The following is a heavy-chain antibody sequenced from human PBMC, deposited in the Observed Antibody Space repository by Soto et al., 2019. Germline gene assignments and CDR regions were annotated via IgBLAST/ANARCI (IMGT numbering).Heavy chain of an antibody. J-gene: IGHJ6*02. CDR3: ARGFTTVTTDGMYV. CDR1: GGSISSGGYY. V-gene: IGHV4-31*03. D-gene: IGHD4-17*01. Sequence: PSETLSLTCTVSGGSISSGGYYWSWIRQLPGKGLEWIGYIYYSGSTYYNPSLKSRVTISVDTSKNQFSLKLSSVTAADTAVYYCARGFTTVTTDGMYVWGQGTTVTVSS. CDR2: IYYSGST.